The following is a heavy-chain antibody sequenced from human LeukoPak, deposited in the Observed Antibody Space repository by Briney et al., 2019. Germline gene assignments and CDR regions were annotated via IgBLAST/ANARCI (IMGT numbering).Heavy chain of an antibody. J-gene: IGHJ6*03. CDR2: IYPGDSDT. Sequence: GESLKISCKGSGYSFTSYWIGWVRQMPGKGLEWMGIIYPGDSDTRYSPSFQGQVTISADKSISTAYLQWSSLKASDTAMYYCARLWSLGYYYYYMDVWGKGTTVTVPS. CDR1: GYSFTSYW. D-gene: IGHD2-21*01. CDR3: ARLWSLGYYYYYMDV. V-gene: IGHV5-51*01.